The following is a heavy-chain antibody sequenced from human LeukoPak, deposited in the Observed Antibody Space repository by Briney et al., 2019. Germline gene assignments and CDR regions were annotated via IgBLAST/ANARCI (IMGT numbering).Heavy chain of an antibody. Sequence: PGGSLRLSCVASGFRFSSYSLSWVHQAPGKGLEWVSYISSSSGYIYYADSVQGRFTISRDNAKNSLYLQMDSLRAEDTAVYYCARDLGWYYFDYWGQGTLVTVSS. CDR1: GFRFSSYS. D-gene: IGHD1-26*01. CDR3: ARDLGWYYFDY. CDR2: ISSSSGYI. V-gene: IGHV3-21*01. J-gene: IGHJ4*02.